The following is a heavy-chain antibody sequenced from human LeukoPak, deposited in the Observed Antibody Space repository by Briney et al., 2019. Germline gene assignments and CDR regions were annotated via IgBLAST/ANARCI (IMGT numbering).Heavy chain of an antibody. Sequence: SETLSLICTVSGGSISSYHWSWIRQPPGKGLEWIGYIYYSGNTNYNPSLKSRVTISVDTSKNQFSLKLSSVTAADTAVYYCARFKGGGIDYWGQGTLVTVSS. J-gene: IGHJ4*02. V-gene: IGHV4-59*08. D-gene: IGHD1-26*01. CDR1: GGSISSYH. CDR2: IYYSGNT. CDR3: ARFKGGGIDY.